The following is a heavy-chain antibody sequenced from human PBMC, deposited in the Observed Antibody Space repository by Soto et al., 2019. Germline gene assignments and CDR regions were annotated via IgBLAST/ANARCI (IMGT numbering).Heavy chain of an antibody. D-gene: IGHD2-15*01. CDR2: ISWDSGVI. V-gene: IGHV3-9*01. CDR3: VKDNVGVYCSGGSCYFDY. Sequence: EVHLVESGGGLAQPGRSLRLSCVASGFSLDHYAMHWVRQAPGKGLEWVSGISWDSGVIDYADSVRGRFTISRDNAKNSLYLQMTSLGAEDTALYYCVKDNVGVYCSGGSCYFDYWGQGSLVTVSS. CDR1: GFSLDHYA. J-gene: IGHJ4*02.